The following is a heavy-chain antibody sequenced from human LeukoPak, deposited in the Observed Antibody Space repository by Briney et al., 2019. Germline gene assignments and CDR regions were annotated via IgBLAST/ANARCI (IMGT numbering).Heavy chain of an antibody. CDR1: GYSISSGYY. CDR3: ARVQRGP. Sequence: SETLSLTCTVSGYSISSGYYWGWIRQPPGKGLEWIGSIYHSGSTYYNPSLKSRVTISVDTSKNQFSLKLSSATAADTAVYYCARVQRGPWGQGTLVTVSS. J-gene: IGHJ5*02. V-gene: IGHV4-38-2*02. CDR2: IYHSGST.